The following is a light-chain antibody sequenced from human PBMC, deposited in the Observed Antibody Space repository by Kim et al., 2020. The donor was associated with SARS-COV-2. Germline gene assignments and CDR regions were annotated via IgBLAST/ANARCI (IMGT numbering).Light chain of an antibody. V-gene: IGKV3-15*01. CDR1: QSIRSN. CDR2: AAS. J-gene: IGKJ4*01. CDR3: HQYNNWPLT. Sequence: VSPGERATIACRASQSIRSNLAWYQQKPGKAPRLLIYAASTRASGIPARFSGSGSGTDFTLTISSLQTEDFAVYYCHQYNNWPLTFGGGTKVDIK.